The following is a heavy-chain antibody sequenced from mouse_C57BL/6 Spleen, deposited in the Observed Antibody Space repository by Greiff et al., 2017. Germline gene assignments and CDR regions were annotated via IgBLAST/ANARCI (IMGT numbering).Heavy chain of an antibody. CDR3: ARHGPIYDGTLYAMDY. V-gene: IGHV5-9*01. CDR1: GFTFSSYT. CDR2: ISGGGGNT. D-gene: IGHD2-1*01. Sequence: EVQGVESGGGLVKPGGSLKLSCAASGFTFSSYTMSWVRQTPEKRLEWVATISGGGGNTYYPDSVKGRFTISIDNAKNTLYLQMSSLRSEDTALYDCARHGPIYDGTLYAMDYGGQGTSVTVSS. J-gene: IGHJ4*01.